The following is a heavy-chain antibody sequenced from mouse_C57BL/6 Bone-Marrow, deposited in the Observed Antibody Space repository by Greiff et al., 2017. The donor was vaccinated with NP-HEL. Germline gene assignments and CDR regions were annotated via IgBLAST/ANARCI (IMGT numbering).Heavy chain of an antibody. D-gene: IGHD2-5*01. CDR2: IDPSDSYT. CDR1: GYTFTSYW. J-gene: IGHJ1*03. CDR3: ANSNYVYFDV. Sequence: VKLQESGAELVMPGASAKLSCKASGYTFTSYWMHWVKQRPGQGLEWIGEIDPSDSYTNYNQKFKGKSTLTVDKSSSTAYMQLSSLTSEDSAVYYCANSNYVYFDVWGTGTTVTVSS. V-gene: IGHV1-69*01.